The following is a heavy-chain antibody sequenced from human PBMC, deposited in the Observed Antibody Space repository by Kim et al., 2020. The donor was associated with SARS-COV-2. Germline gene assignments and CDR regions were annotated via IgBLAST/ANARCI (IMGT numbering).Heavy chain of an antibody. J-gene: IGHJ4*02. D-gene: IGHD1-26*01. Sequence: GAGTYYADSVKGRFTISIDNSKTTLYLLMNSLRAEDTAIYYCSKDQNVGYWGQGTLVTVSS. V-gene: IGHV3-23*01. CDR3: SKDQNVGY. CDR2: GAGT.